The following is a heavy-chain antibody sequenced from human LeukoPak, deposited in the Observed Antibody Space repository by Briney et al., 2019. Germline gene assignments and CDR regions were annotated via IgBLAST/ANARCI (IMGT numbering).Heavy chain of an antibody. V-gene: IGHV4-34*01. CDR2: INHSGST. Sequence: SETLSLTCAVYGGSFSGYYWSWIRQPPGKGLEWIGEINHSGSTNYNPSLKSRVTISVDTSKNQFSLKLSSVTAADTAVYYCARSPFSTVTTIDYLGQGALVTVSS. J-gene: IGHJ4*02. CDR3: ARSPFSTVTTIDY. CDR1: GGSFSGYY. D-gene: IGHD4-17*01.